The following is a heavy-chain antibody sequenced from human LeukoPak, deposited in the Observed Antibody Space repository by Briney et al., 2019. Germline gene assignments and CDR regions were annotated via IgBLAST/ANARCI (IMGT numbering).Heavy chain of an antibody. D-gene: IGHD3-3*01. J-gene: IGHJ2*01. CDR2: INHSGST. V-gene: IGHV4-61*08. CDR3: ARCITIFGVVIIYFDL. Sequence: PSETLSLTCTVSGGSISSGGYYWSWIRQPPGKGLEWIGEINHSGSTNYNPSLKSRVTISVDTSKNQFSLKLSSVTAADTAVYYCARCITIFGVVIIYFDLWGRGTLVTVSS. CDR1: GGSISSGGYY.